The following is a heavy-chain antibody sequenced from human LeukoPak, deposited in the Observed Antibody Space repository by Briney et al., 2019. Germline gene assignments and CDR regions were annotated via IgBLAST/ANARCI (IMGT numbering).Heavy chain of an antibody. V-gene: IGHV3-23*01. CDR2: ISGSGGSA. Sequence: GGSLRLSCAASGFTFSSYAMSWVRQAPGKGLEWVSAISGSGGSAYYADSVKGRFTISRDNSKNTLYLQMNSLRAEDTAVYYCAKSPIVTVRGVIFDYWGQGTLVTVSS. D-gene: IGHD3-10*01. J-gene: IGHJ4*02. CDR1: GFTFSSYA. CDR3: AKSPIVTVRGVIFDY.